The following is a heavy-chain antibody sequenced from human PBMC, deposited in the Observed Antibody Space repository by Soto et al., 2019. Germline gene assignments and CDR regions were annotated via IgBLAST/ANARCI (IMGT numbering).Heavy chain of an antibody. CDR3: VTGRSEVVPGAMDT. Sequence: KPGGTLSLPCTVSGSSFSSYYCNWVRKSAGKGLEWIGRIYPSRSTTYNPSLTRRLTTSEYTTTHKFPLRLTSKSAAATAAYNSVTGRSEVVPGAMDTWGQGTLVTVSS. CDR2: IYPSRST. J-gene: IGHJ5*02. V-gene: IGHV4-4*07. CDR1: GSSFSSYY. D-gene: IGHD2-2*01.